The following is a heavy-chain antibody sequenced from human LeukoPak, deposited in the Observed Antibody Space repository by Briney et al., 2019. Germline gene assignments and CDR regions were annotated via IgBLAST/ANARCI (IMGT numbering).Heavy chain of an antibody. CDR2: IYPGDSDT. CDR3: ARRQGGQNWHFDL. V-gene: IGHV5-51*01. Sequence: GESLKISCQGSGFRFDIYWIGWVRQIPGKGLEWMGNIYPGDSDTRFSPSFQGQATMSADRSSGTAYLQWSSLKASATAMYYCARRQGGQNWHFDLWGRGTAVTVSS. D-gene: IGHD3-16*01. J-gene: IGHJ2*01. CDR1: GFRFDIYW.